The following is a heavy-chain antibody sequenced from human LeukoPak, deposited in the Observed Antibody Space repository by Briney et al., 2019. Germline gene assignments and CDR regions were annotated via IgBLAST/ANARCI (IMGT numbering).Heavy chain of an antibody. CDR1: GYTFTGYY. Sequence: VASVKVSCKASGYTFTGYYMRWVRQAPGQGLEGMGRINPNSGGTNYAQKFQGRVTMTRDTSISTAYMELSRLRSDDTAVYYCARDGYNVDYWGQGTLVTVSS. CDR3: ARDGYNVDY. CDR2: INPNSGGT. V-gene: IGHV1-2*06. D-gene: IGHD5-24*01. J-gene: IGHJ4*02.